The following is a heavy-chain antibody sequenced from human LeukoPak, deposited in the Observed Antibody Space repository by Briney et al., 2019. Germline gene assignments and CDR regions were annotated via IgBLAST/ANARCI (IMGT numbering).Heavy chain of an antibody. J-gene: IGHJ4*02. V-gene: IGHV3-30*18. CDR3: AKANSITIFGVVSPVEY. CDR1: GFTFSSYS. Sequence: GRSLRLSCAASGFTFSSYSIHWVRQAPGKGLEWVAVISYDGSNKYYADSVKGRFTISRDNSKNTLYLQMNSLRAEDTAVYYCAKANSITIFGVVSPVEYWGQGTLVTVSS. D-gene: IGHD3-3*01. CDR2: ISYDGSNK.